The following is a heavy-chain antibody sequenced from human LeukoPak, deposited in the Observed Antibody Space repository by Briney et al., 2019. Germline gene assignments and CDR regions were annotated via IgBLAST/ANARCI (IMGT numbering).Heavy chain of an antibody. D-gene: IGHD2-8*01. J-gene: IGHJ4*02. CDR1: GYTFTGYY. CDR2: INPNSGDT. CDR3: AGSLGYCTSNVCYLKY. V-gene: IGHV1-2*02. Sequence: ASVKVSCKASGYTFTGYYIHWVRQAPGQGLEWMGWINPNSGDTDYAQNFQGRVTMTRDTSISTAYMELNKLRSDDTAVYYCAGSLGYCTSNVCYLKYWGQGTLVTVSS.